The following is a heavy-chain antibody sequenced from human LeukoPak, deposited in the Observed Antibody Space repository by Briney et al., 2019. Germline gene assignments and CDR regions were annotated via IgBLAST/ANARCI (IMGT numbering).Heavy chain of an antibody. D-gene: IGHD4-17*01. CDR3: ARSTFYDYGGNYYGMDV. CDR1: GGTFSSYA. V-gene: IGHV1-69*04. J-gene: IGHJ6*02. Sequence: SVKVSCKASGGTFSSYAISWVRQAPGQGLEWMGKIIPILGIANYAQKFQGRVTITADKSTSTAYMELSSLRSEDTAVYYCARSTFYDYGGNYYGMDVWGQGTTVTVSS. CDR2: IIPILGIA.